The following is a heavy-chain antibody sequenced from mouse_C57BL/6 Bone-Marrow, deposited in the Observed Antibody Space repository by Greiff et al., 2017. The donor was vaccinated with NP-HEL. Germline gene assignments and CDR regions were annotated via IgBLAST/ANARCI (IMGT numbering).Heavy chain of an antibody. CDR2: IYPRSGNT. Sequence: QVQLQQPGAELVRPGSSVKLSCKASGYTFTSYWMDWVKQRPGQGLEWIGEIYPRSGNTYYNEKFKGKATLTADKSSSTAYMELRSLTSEDSAVYFCARSYYSNPYYAMDYWGQGTSVTVSS. V-gene: IGHV1-81*01. CDR3: ARSYYSNPYYAMDY. J-gene: IGHJ4*01. D-gene: IGHD2-5*01. CDR1: GYTFTSYW.